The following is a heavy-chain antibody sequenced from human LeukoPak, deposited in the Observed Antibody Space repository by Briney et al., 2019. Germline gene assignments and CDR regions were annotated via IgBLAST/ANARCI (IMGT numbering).Heavy chain of an antibody. J-gene: IGHJ4*02. V-gene: IGHV4-61*02. Sequence: SETLSLTCTVSGGSISSGSYYWSWIRQPAGKGLEWIGRIYTSGSTNYNPSLKSRVTISVDTSKNQFSLKLSSVTAADTAVYYCARQWCGQWRHDYWGQGTLVTVSS. CDR2: IYTSGST. D-gene: IGHD6-19*01. CDR3: ARQWCGQWRHDY. CDR1: GGSISSGSYY.